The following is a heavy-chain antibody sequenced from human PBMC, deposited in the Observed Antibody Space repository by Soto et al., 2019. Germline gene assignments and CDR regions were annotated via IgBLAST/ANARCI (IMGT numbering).Heavy chain of an antibody. J-gene: IGHJ4*02. Sequence: GGSLRLSCAASGFTFSSYAMHWVRQAPGKGLEWVAVISYDGSNKYYADSVKGLFTISRDNSKNTMYLQMNSLKAEDTAVYYCARDTAKVVVTAIPRYYFDYWGQGTLVTVSS. CDR3: ARDTAKVVVTAIPRYYFDY. CDR1: GFTFSSYA. D-gene: IGHD2-21*02. CDR2: ISYDGSNK. V-gene: IGHV3-30-3*01.